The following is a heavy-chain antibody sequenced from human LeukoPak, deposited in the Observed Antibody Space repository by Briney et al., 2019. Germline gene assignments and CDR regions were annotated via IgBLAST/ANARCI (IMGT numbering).Heavy chain of an antibody. CDR2: INTNTGNP. CDR3: ARGGRGEAAQDFDY. CDR1: GYTFTSYA. Sequence: ASVKVSCKASGYTFTSYAMNWVRQAPGQGLEWMGWINTNTGNPTYAQGFTGRFVFSLDTSVSTAYLQISSLKAEDTAVYYCARGGRGEAAQDFDYWGQGTLVTVSS. J-gene: IGHJ4*02. V-gene: IGHV7-4-1*02. D-gene: IGHD6-6*01.